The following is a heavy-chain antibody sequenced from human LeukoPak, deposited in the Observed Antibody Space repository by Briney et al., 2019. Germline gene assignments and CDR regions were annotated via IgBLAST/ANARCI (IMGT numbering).Heavy chain of an antibody. J-gene: IGHJ4*02. V-gene: IGHV3-23*01. D-gene: IGHD6-19*01. CDR1: GFVFSSQD. Sequence: GGSLTLSCTASGFVFSSQDMGWVRQATGKGLEWVSASSDGGSRTYYADSVKGRFTISRDNSKNTLHLQMNSLRAEDTAVYYCAKDARRSSGWYFFDHWGQGTLVTVSS. CDR2: SSDGGSRT. CDR3: AKDARRSSGWYFFDH.